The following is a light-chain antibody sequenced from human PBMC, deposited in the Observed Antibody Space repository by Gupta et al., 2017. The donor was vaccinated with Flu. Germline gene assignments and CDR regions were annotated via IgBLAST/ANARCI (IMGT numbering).Light chain of an antibody. J-gene: IGKJ3*01. Sequence: DVQMTQSSSPVSASVGDRVTITCRASQGISNWLDWYQQKPGKAPKLLIYAESSLQSGVPSRFSGSGSGTDFTLTITTLQPEDFATYYCQQANAFPFTFGPGTKVEI. CDR2: AES. CDR1: QGISNW. CDR3: QQANAFPFT. V-gene: IGKV1-12*01.